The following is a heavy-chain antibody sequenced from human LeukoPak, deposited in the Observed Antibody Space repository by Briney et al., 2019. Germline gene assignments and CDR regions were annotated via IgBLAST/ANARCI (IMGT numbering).Heavy chain of an antibody. CDR2: INYSGST. V-gene: IGHV4-34*01. D-gene: IGHD5-12*01. J-gene: IGHJ5*02. CDR3: ARGGYSGYH. Sequence: SETLSLTCTVSGGSISSYYWSWIRQPPGKGLEWIGEINYSGSTNYNPSLKNRVTISVDTSKNQFSLKLSSVTAADTAVYYCARGGYSGYHWGQGTLVTVSS. CDR1: GGSISSYY.